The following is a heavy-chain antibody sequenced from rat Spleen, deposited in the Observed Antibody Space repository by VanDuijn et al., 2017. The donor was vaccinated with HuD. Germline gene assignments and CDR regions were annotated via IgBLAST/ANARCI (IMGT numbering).Heavy chain of an antibody. J-gene: IGHJ4*01. D-gene: IGHD1-6*01. V-gene: IGHV2-63*01. CDR2: MRYNGDT. Sequence: QVQLKESGPGLMQSSETLSLTCTVSGFSLTTNGVGWLRQPPGKGLEWMGRMRYNGDTSYNSALKSRLSISRDTSKNQVFLKMNSLQTDDTGTYYCTRGYTTDYYVMDACGQGASVTVSS. CDR3: TRGYTTDYYVMDA. CDR1: GFSLTTNG.